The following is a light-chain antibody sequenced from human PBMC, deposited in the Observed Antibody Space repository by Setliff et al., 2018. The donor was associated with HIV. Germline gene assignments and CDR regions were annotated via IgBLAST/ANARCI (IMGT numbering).Light chain of an antibody. CDR1: SSTIGAGYP. V-gene: IGLV1-40*01. Sequence: QSVLTQPPSVSGAPGQRITISCTGSSSTIGAGYPVFWYQQVPGTAPKLLIYGDTNRPSGVPDRFSGSKSGTSASLAISGLQSEDEADYYCAAWDDSLNGRYVFGSGTKVTVL. CDR2: GDT. CDR3: AAWDDSLNGRYV. J-gene: IGLJ1*01.